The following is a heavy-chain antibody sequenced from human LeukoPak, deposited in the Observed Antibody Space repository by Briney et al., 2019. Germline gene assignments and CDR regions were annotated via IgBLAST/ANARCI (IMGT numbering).Heavy chain of an antibody. Sequence: ASVKVSCKASGYTFTNYGISWVRQAPGQGLEWMGWISAYNGYTDYAQKFQFRVTMTTDTSTSTAYMELRSLRSDDTAVYYCARDKAVTTEVSQHFQHWGQGTLVTVSS. CDR2: ISAYNGYT. D-gene: IGHD4-23*01. CDR1: GYTFTNYG. V-gene: IGHV1-18*01. CDR3: ARDKAVTTEVSQHFQH. J-gene: IGHJ1*01.